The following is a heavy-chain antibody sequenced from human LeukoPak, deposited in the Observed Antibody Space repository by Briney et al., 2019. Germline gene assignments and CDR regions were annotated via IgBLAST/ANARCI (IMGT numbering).Heavy chain of an antibody. CDR3: ARPILMWFGESRGGAFDF. CDR2: ISSSSSTI. D-gene: IGHD3-10*01. CDR1: GLTFSSYS. J-gene: IGHJ3*01. V-gene: IGHV3-48*04. Sequence: GGSLRLSCAASGLTFSSYSMNWVRQAAGEGLEWVSYISSSSSTIYYADSVTGPFTICTDHAKRSPYLQMDSLRAEDTAVYYCARPILMWFGESRGGAFDFWGQGIMVAVSS.